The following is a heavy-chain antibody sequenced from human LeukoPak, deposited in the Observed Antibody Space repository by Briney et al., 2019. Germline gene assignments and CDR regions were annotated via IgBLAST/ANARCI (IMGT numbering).Heavy chain of an antibody. D-gene: IGHD3-3*01. Sequence: SETLSLTCTVSGGSISSYYWSWIRQPPGKGLEWIGYIYYSGSTNYNPSLKSRVTISVDTSKNQFSLKLSSVTAADTAVYYCARVRFWSGYPARYYYYYYMDVWGKGTTVTVSS. V-gene: IGHV4-59*01. J-gene: IGHJ6*03. CDR2: IYYSGST. CDR3: ARVRFWSGYPARYYYYYYMDV. CDR1: GGSISSYY.